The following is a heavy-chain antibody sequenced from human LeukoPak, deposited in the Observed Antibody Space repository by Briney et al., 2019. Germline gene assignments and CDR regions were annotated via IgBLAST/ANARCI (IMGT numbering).Heavy chain of an antibody. CDR3: ARHLSWFDP. CDR2: IYPVYSDT. CDR1: GYSFTSYW. J-gene: IGHJ5*02. Sequence: GEALKTPFYSSGYSFTSYWIGWVLQIPGKGLEWMGIIYPVYSDTRYCQSFQGQVTISADQSISTAYLHGSSRKASDTAMDYCARHLSWFDPWGEGTLVTVSS. V-gene: IGHV5-51*01.